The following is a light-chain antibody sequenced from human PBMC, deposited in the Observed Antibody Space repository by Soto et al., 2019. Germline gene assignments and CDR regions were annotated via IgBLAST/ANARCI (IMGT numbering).Light chain of an antibody. CDR2: DAS. J-gene: IGKJ4*01. Sequence: EFVLTQSPGTLSLSPGERATLSCRASQTVRNNYLAWYQQKPGQAPRLLIYDASSRATGIPDRFSGGGSGTDFTLTISSLEPEDFAVYYCQQRSNWTLTFGGGTKVDIK. CDR3: QQRSNWTLT. CDR1: QTVRNNY. V-gene: IGKV3D-20*02.